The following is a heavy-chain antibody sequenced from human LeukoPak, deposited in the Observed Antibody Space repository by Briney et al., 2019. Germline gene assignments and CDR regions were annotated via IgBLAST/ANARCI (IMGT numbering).Heavy chain of an antibody. CDR2: ISYDGSNK. V-gene: IGHV3-30*04. D-gene: IGHD3-10*01. Sequence: GGSLRLSCAASGFTFSSYAMHWVRQAPGKGLEWVAVISYDGSNKYYADSVKGRFTISRDNSKNTLYLQMNSLGAEDTAVYYCARDQRFGEYFDYWGQGTLVTVSS. CDR3: ARDQRFGEYFDY. CDR1: GFTFSSYA. J-gene: IGHJ4*02.